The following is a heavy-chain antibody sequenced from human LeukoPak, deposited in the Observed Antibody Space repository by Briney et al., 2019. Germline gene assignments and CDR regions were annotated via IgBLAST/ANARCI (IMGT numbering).Heavy chain of an antibody. V-gene: IGHV3-53*01. J-gene: IGHJ4*02. D-gene: IGHD2-2*01. CDR3: ARDPGGYCSSTSCY. CDR1: GFTVSSNY. Sequence: GGSLRLSCAASGFTVSSNYMSWVRQAPGKGLEWVSVIYSGGSTYYADSVKGRFTISRDNSKNTLYLQMNSLRAEDTAVYYCARDPGGYCSSTSCYWGQGTPVTVSS. CDR2: IYSGGST.